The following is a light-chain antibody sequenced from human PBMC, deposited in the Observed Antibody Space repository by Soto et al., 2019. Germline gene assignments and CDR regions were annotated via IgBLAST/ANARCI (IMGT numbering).Light chain of an antibody. Sequence: QSVLTQPPSASGSPGQSVTISCTGTSSDVGGYNYVSWYQQHPGKAPKLMIYEVSKRPSGVPDRFSGSKSGNTASLTVSGLQAEDEADYYCSSYAGTNKGVFGIGTRSPS. CDR1: SSDVGGYNY. CDR2: EVS. V-gene: IGLV2-8*01. J-gene: IGLJ1*01. CDR3: SSYAGTNKGV.